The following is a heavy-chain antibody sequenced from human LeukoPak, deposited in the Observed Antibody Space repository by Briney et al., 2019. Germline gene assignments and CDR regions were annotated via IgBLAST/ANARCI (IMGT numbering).Heavy chain of an antibody. CDR2: ISSSGSI. D-gene: IGHD2-15*01. J-gene: IGHJ3*02. CDR3: ARDQDVYCSGGSCTAFDI. V-gene: IGHV3-11*04. CDR1: GFTFSDNY. Sequence: PGGSLRLSCAASGFTFSDNYMSWIRQAPGKGLEWVSYISSSGSIYYADSVKGRFTISRDNAKNSLYLQMNSLRAEDTAVYYCARDQDVYCSGGSCTAFDIWGQGTMVTVSS.